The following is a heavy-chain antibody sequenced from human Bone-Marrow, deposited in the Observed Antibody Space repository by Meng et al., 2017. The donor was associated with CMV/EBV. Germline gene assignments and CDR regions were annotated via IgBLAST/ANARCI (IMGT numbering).Heavy chain of an antibody. CDR2: IRYDGSNK. Sequence: GESLKISCAASGFTFSSYGMHWVRQAPGKGLEWVAFIRYDGSNKYYADSVKGRFTISRDNAKNSLYLQMNSLRAEDTAVYYCARDQGDGYNYDYWGQGTLVTVSS. CDR1: GFTFSSYG. J-gene: IGHJ4*02. CDR3: ARDQGDGYNYDY. V-gene: IGHV3-30*02. D-gene: IGHD5-24*01.